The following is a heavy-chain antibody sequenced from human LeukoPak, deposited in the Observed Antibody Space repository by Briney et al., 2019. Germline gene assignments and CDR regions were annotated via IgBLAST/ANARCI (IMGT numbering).Heavy chain of an antibody. CDR2: IIPIFGTA. Sequence: SVKVSCKASGGTFSSYAISWVRQAPEQGLEWMGRIIPIFGTANYAQKFQGRVTITTDGSTSTAYMELSSLRSEDTAVYYCARSRSTYSSSWYYFDYWGQGTLVTVSS. D-gene: IGHD6-13*01. CDR3: ARSRSTYSSSWYYFDY. V-gene: IGHV1-69*05. J-gene: IGHJ4*02. CDR1: GGTFSSYA.